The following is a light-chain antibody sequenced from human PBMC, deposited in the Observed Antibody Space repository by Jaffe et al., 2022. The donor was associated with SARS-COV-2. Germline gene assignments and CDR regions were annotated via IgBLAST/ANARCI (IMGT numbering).Light chain of an antibody. CDR1: SNDVGVYNY. CDR3: SSYTSTNTLYV. J-gene: IGLJ1*01. Sequence: QSALTQPASVSGSPGQSITISCTGTSNDVGVYNYVSWYQQHPGKAPKLMIYDVSNRPSGVSNRFSGSKSANTASLTISGLQAEDEADYYCSSYTSTNTLYVFGTGTKVTVL. CDR2: DVS. V-gene: IGLV2-14*03.